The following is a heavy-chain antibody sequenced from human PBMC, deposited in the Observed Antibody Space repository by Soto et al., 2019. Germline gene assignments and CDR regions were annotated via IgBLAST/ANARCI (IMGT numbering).Heavy chain of an antibody. J-gene: IGHJ4*02. V-gene: IGHV4-39*01. CDR3: ARRVTRYCGSTDCYYFDY. Sequence: QLQLQESGPGLVKPSETLSLTCTVSGGSIGSSSYYWGWIRQPPGKGLDWIGSIYYSGNTYYNPSLKSRVTISLDTSKNQCSLKLSSVAAADTAVYYCARRVTRYCGSTDCYYFDYWGQGTLVTVSS. CDR1: GGSIGSSSYY. D-gene: IGHD2-2*01. CDR2: IYYSGNT.